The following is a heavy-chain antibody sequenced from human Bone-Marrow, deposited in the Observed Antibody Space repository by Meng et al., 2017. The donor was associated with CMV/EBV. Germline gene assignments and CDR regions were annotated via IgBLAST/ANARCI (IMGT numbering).Heavy chain of an antibody. CDR2: INHSGST. CDR3: ARGVTIFGVVIELEDTFDP. J-gene: IGHJ5*02. V-gene: IGHV4-34*01. D-gene: IGHD3-3*01. CDR1: GGSFSGYY. Sequence: SETLSLTCAVYGGSFSGYYWSWIRQPPGKGLEWIGEINHSGSTNYNPSLKSRVTISVDTSKNQFSLKLSSVPAADTAVYYCARGVTIFGVVIELEDTFDPWGQGTLVTVSS.